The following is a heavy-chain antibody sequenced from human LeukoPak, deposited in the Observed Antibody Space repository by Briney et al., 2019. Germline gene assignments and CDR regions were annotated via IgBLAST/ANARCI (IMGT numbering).Heavy chain of an antibody. J-gene: IGHJ4*02. Sequence: PSETLSLTCAVYGGSFSGYYWSWIRQPPGKGLEWIGEINHSGSTNYNPSLKSRVTISVDTSKNQFSLKLSSVTAADTAVYYCARAPLIVGATTLDYWGQGALVTVSS. CDR3: ARAPLIVGATTLDY. CDR2: INHSGST. V-gene: IGHV4-34*01. CDR1: GGSFSGYY. D-gene: IGHD1-26*01.